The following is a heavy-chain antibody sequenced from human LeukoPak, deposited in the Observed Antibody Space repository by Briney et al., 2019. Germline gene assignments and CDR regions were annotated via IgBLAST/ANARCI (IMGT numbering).Heavy chain of an antibody. V-gene: IGHV4-34*01. CDR1: GGSFSGYY. D-gene: IGHD2-2*01. Sequence: PSETLSLTCAVYGGSFSGYYWGWIRQPPGKGLEWIGEINHSGSTNYNPSLKSRVTISVDTSKNQFSLKLSSVTAADTAVYYCARGGLLWDWFDPWGQGTLVTVSS. CDR3: ARGGLLWDWFDP. J-gene: IGHJ5*02. CDR2: INHSGST.